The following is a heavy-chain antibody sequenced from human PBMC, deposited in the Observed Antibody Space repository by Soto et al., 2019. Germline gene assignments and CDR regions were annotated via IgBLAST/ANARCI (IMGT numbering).Heavy chain of an antibody. CDR1: GFTFSSDW. D-gene: IGHD5-18*01. CDR2: INTDGSDT. V-gene: IGHV3-74*01. J-gene: IGHJ4*02. Sequence: GGSLRLSCAASGFTFSSDWMHWVRQAPGKGLVWVSRINTDGSDTSYAESVKGRFTISRDNAKNMLYLQMNSLRAEDTAVYYCASGGYTYGFHYWGQGALVTVSS. CDR3: ASGGYTYGFHY.